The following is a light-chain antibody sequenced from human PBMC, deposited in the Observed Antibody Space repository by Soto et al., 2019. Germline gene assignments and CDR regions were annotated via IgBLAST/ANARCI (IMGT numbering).Light chain of an antibody. J-gene: IGKJ2*02. CDR3: QQYNTYLCT. CDR2: DAS. CDR1: QGISSW. Sequence: GARVTITCRASQGISSWFAWYQQKPGRAPKLLIYDASRLESGVPSRFSGSGSETEFTLTISSLQPDDFATYYCQQYNTYLCTFGQVTKLEIK. V-gene: IGKV1-5*01.